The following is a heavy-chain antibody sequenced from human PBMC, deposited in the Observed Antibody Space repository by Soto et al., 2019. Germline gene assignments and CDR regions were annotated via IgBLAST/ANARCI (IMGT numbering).Heavy chain of an antibody. J-gene: IGHJ4*02. Sequence: SVKVSCKASAGTFSSYCSSWVRQAPGQGLEWMGGIIPIFGTANYAQKFQGRVTITADESTSTAYMELSSLRSEDTAVYYCARNYDFWSGYYPHYFDYWGKGTLVTVSS. CDR3: ARNYDFWSGYYPHYFDY. V-gene: IGHV1-69*01. CDR2: IIPIFGTA. D-gene: IGHD3-3*01. CDR1: AGTFSSYC.